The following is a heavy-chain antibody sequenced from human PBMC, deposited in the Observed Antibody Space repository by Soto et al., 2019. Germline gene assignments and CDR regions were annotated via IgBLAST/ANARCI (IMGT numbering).Heavy chain of an antibody. Sequence: GGSLRLSCAASGFTFSSYAMSWVRQAPGKGLEWVSAISGSGGSTYYADSVKGRFTISRDNSKNTLYLQMNSLRAEDTAVYYCATSEDDYYGSGSLLYYYYYGMDVWGQGTTVTVSS. V-gene: IGHV3-23*01. D-gene: IGHD3-10*01. CDR2: ISGSGGST. J-gene: IGHJ6*02. CDR3: ATSEDDYYGSGSLLYYYYYGMDV. CDR1: GFTFSSYA.